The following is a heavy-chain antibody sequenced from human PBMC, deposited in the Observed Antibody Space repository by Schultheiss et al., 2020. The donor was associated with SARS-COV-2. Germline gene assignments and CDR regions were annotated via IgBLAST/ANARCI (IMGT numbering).Heavy chain of an antibody. CDR3: ASHGYGDYAPMDV. D-gene: IGHD4-17*01. J-gene: IGHJ6*03. Sequence: SQTLSLTCAVYGGSFSGYYWGWIRQPPGKGLEWIGEINHSGSTNYNPSLKSRVTISVDTSKNQFSLKLSSVTAADTAVYYCASHGYGDYAPMDVWGKGTTVTVSS. CDR1: GGSFSGYY. V-gene: IGHV4-34*01. CDR2: INHSGST.